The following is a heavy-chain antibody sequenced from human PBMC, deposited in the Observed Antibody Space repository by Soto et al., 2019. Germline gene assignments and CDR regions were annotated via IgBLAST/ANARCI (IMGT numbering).Heavy chain of an antibody. CDR1: GFLVNSAD. CDR3: ARSGYSFAWWY. D-gene: IGHD5-18*01. V-gene: IGHV3-53*01. Sequence: EVQLVESGGGLIPPGGSLRLSCAASGFLVNSADMNWVRQAPGKGLEWLSTINGDGSTLYAESVKGRFTMARDTSKSRLDLQKNSLRAEDKAMYYCARSGYSFAWWYGGEGTLVIVTS. J-gene: IGHJ4*02. CDR2: INGDGST.